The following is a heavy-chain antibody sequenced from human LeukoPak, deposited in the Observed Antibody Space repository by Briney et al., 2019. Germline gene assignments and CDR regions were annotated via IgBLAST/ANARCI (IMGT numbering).Heavy chain of an antibody. CDR3: VSFYETY. V-gene: IGHV3-74*01. J-gene: IGHJ4*02. CDR2: INSDGSWT. D-gene: IGHD2/OR15-2a*01. Sequence: GGSLRLSCAASGNYWMHWVRQVPGKGLVWVSHINSDGSWTSYANSVKGRFTISKDNAKNTVYLQMNSLRAEDTAVYYCVSFYETYWGRGTLVTVSS. CDR1: GNYW.